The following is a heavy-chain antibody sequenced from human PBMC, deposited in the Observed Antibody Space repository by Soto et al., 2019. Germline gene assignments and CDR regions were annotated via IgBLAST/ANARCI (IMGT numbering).Heavy chain of an antibody. CDR1: GFPFDSYS. J-gene: IGHJ6*02. CDR2: LSSGSFYI. Sequence: EVQLVESGGGLVKPGGSLRLSCAVSGFPFDSYSMSWVRQAPGQGLEWLASLSSGSFYIFHADSIRGRFTISRDDAKNLLFLQMNSLKIEDTATYYCVVEANTIYAPHGLDVWGQGTAVTVSS. V-gene: IGHV3-21*01. CDR3: VVEANTIYAPHGLDV. D-gene: IGHD3-3*01.